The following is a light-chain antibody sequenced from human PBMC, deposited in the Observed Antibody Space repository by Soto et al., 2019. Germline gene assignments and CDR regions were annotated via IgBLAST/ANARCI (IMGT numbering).Light chain of an antibody. V-gene: IGKV1-5*01. CDR1: QSISSW. CDR3: QQYSSYSPLT. Sequence: DIQMTQTPPTLSASVGDRVTITCRASQSISSWLAWYQQKPGKAPKLLIYDAYSLESGTPSRFSGRRSGTEFTLTIASVQPEDFATYYCQQYSSYSPLTCGGGTKGAIK. CDR2: DAY. J-gene: IGKJ4*01.